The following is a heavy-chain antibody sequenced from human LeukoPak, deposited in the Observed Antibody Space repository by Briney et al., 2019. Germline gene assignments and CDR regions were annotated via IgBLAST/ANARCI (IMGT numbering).Heavy chain of an antibody. CDR3: ATFDYGDYVPFDY. CDR1: GFTFSSYW. D-gene: IGHD4-17*01. CDR2: IKQDGSEK. V-gene: IGHV3-7*01. Sequence: GGSLRLSCAASGFTFSSYWMSWVRQAPGKGLEWVANIKQDGSEKYYVDSVKGRFTISRDNAKNSLYLRMNSLRAEDTAVYYCATFDYGDYVPFDYWGQGTLVTVSS. J-gene: IGHJ4*02.